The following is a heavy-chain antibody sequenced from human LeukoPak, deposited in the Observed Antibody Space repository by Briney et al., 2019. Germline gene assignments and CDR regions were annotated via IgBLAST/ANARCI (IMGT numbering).Heavy chain of an antibody. CDR1: GASFSDFH. J-gene: IGHJ6*03. Sequence: SETLSLTCAVYGASFSDFHWTWIRQSPGKGLEWIGEINHNNYNPSLKSRVTISLDTSKNQISLNLTSVTAADTAVYYCARGRRAFYQTRGNRFYYYMDVWGQGTTVIVSS. V-gene: IGHV4-34*01. CDR3: ARGRRAFYQTRGNRFYYYMDV. D-gene: IGHD2/OR15-2a*01. CDR2: INHN.